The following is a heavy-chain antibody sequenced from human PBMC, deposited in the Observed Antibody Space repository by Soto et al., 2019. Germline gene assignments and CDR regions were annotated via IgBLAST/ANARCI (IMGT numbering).Heavy chain of an antibody. CDR3: AKGSVLRVVEAPLAILGGVDV. CDR1: GFTFSSYG. V-gene: IGHV3-33*06. J-gene: IGHJ6*02. Sequence: GGSLRLSCVASGFTFSSYGMHWVRQAPGKGLEWVAVMSYDGSHEYYADSVKGRFTISRDNSKTILYLQMNSLRLEDTAVYYCAKGSVLRVVEAPLAILGGVDVWGQGAMVTVS. D-gene: IGHD2-8*01. CDR2: MSYDGSHE.